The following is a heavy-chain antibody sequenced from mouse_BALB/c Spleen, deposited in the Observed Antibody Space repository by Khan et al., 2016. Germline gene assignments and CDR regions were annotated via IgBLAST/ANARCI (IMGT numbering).Heavy chain of an antibody. V-gene: IGHV2-9*02. Sequence: VQLQESGPGLVAPSQSLSITCTVSGFSLTNSGVHWIRQPPGKGLEWLGVIWPGGSTDYNSALMSRLSITKDNSQNQVFLKMISLQTDDTAMYXCTRYDQDYDAWFASWGQGTLVIVSA. CDR2: IWPGGST. CDR1: GFSLTNSG. CDR3: TRYDQDYDAWFAS. D-gene: IGHD2-4*01. J-gene: IGHJ3*01.